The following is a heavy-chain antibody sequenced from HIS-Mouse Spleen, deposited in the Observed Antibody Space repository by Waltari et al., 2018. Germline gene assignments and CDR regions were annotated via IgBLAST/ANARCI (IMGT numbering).Heavy chain of an antibody. Sequence: QLQLQESGPGLVKPSETLSLTCTFSCGPISISSSYLGWIRQLPGKGLAWIGSIYYSGSTYYNPSLKSRVTISVDTSKNQFSLKLSSVTAADTAVYYCAREIPYSSSWYDWYFDLWGRGTLVTVSS. D-gene: IGHD6-13*01. V-gene: IGHV4-39*07. CDR3: AREIPYSSSWYDWYFDL. CDR1: CGPISISSSY. CDR2: IYYSGST. J-gene: IGHJ2*01.